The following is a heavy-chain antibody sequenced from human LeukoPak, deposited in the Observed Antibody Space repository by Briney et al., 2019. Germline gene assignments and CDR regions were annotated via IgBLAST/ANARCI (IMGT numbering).Heavy chain of an antibody. D-gene: IGHD3-22*01. CDR1: GYTFTGYY. CDR3: ARDSPSYYYDSSGYYPYYFDY. V-gene: IGHV1-2*02. CDR2: INPNSGGT. J-gene: IGHJ4*02. Sequence: ASVKVSCKASGYTFTGYYMHWVRQAPGQGLEWMGWINPNSGGTNYAQKFQGRVTMTRDTSISTAYMELSRLRSDDTAVYYCARDSPSYYYDSSGYYPYYFDYWGQGTLVTVSS.